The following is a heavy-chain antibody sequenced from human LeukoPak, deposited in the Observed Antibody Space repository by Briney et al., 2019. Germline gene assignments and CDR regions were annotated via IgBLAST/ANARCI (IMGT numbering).Heavy chain of an antibody. CDR2: ISSNGGST. D-gene: IGHD2-15*01. CDR3: AKGRAKGGYCSGGSCYGEYYFDY. Sequence: GGSLRLSCSASGFTFSSYAMHWVRQAPGKGLEYVSAISSNGGSTYYADSVKGRFTISRDNSKNTLYLQMNSLRAEDTAVYYCAKGRAKGGYCSGGSCYGEYYFDYWGQGTLVTVSS. J-gene: IGHJ4*02. V-gene: IGHV3-64*04. CDR1: GFTFSSYA.